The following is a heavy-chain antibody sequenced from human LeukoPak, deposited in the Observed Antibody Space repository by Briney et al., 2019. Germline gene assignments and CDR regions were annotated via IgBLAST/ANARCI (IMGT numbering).Heavy chain of an antibody. D-gene: IGHD3-3*01. CDR1: GGSISSSSYY. CDR3: ARSRYDFWSGLDY. V-gene: IGHV4-39*01. J-gene: IGHJ4*02. Sequence: SETLSLTCTVSGGSISSSSYYWGWIRQPPGKGLEWIGSIYYSGNTYYNPSLKSRVTISVDTSKNQFSLKLSSVTAADTAVYYCARSRYDFWSGLDYWGQGTLVTVSS. CDR2: IYYSGNT.